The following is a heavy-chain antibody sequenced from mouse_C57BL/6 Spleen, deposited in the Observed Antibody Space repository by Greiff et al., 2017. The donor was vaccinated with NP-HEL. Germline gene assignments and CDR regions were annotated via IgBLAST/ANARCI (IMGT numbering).Heavy chain of an antibody. CDR1: GFTFSDYG. Sequence: EVKLVESGGGLVQPGGSLKLSCAASGFTFSDYGMAWVRQAPRKGPEWVAFISNLAYSNYYADTVTGRFTISRENAKNTLYLEMSSLRSEDTAMYYCARQECRDYWYFDVWGTRTTVTVSS. V-gene: IGHV5-15*01. CDR3: ARQECRDYWYFDV. D-gene: IGHD3-1*01. J-gene: IGHJ1*03. CDR2: ISNLAYSN.